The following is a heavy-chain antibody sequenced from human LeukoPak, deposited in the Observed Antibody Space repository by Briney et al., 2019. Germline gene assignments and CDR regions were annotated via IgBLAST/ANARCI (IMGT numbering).Heavy chain of an antibody. J-gene: IGHJ4*02. Sequence: SVKVSCKASGGTFSSYAISWVRQAPGQGLEWMGGIIPIFGTASYAQKFQGRVTITADESTSTAYMELSSLRSEDTAVYYCARYAYCSGGSCFNYWGQGTLVTVSS. CDR2: IIPIFGTA. D-gene: IGHD2-15*01. CDR3: ARYAYCSGGSCFNY. CDR1: GGTFSSYA. V-gene: IGHV1-69*13.